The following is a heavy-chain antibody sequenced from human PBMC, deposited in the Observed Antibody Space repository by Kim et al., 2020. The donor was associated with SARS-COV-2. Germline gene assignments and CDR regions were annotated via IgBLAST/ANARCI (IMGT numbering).Heavy chain of an antibody. V-gene: IGHV3-7*03. J-gene: IGHJ5*02. D-gene: IGHD3-22*01. CDR3: ARKTYYYDTVSLGWFGP. Sequence: GGSLRLSCVVSGVTFTKFWSWVRQAPGKGLEWVANINEDGSETTYVDSVKGRFSISRDNAKKSLYLQMNSLRAEDTAIYYCARKTYYYDTVSLGWFGPWGQGILVAVSS. CDR1: GVTFTKFW. CDR2: INEDGSET.